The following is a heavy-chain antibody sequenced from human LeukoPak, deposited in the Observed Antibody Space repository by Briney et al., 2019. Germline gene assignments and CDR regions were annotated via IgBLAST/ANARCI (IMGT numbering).Heavy chain of an antibody. CDR3: ARRSAGHDY. Sequence: GGSLRLSCAASGFSVSTSTMHWVRQAPGKGLECVSALSSNGYNTYYANSVRDRFTISRDSSKNTLYLQMDSLRPEDMAVYYCARRSAGHDYWGQGTLVTVSS. CDR1: GFSVSTST. D-gene: IGHD1-14*01. V-gene: IGHV3-64*01. CDR2: LSSNGYNT. J-gene: IGHJ4*02.